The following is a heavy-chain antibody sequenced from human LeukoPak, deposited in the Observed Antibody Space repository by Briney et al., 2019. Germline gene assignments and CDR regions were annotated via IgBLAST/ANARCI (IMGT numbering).Heavy chain of an antibody. CDR1: GFTFSSYW. V-gene: IGHV3-53*01. CDR2: IFDAGRT. D-gene: IGHD6-19*01. CDR3: AGATKWLAHDF. Sequence: PGGSLRLSCAASGFTFSSYWMSWVRQAAGKGWQWVSTIFDAGRTTYADSVQGRFTISRDSYMNTLFLQMNSLRADDTAVYYCAGATKWLAHDFWGQGILVTVSS. J-gene: IGHJ4*02.